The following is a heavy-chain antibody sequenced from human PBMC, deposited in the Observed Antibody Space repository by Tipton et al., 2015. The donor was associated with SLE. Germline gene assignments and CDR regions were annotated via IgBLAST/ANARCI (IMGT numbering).Heavy chain of an antibody. Sequence: GLVKPSETLSLSCTVSGYAISSGYHWGWIRQSPGKGLEWIGSVHHSGSAYYNPSLKSRVAISVDKSKNQFSLKLNFVTAADTAVYYCARDVEDLRSSPPAHGFDIWGQGTMVTVSS. J-gene: IGHJ3*02. CDR2: VHHSGSA. CDR1: GYAISSGYH. D-gene: IGHD4-17*01. CDR3: ARDVEDLRSSPPAHGFDI. V-gene: IGHV4-38-2*02.